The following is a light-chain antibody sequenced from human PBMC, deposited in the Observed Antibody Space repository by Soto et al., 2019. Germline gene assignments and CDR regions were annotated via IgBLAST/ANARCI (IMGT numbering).Light chain of an antibody. Sequence: QSALTQPASVSGSPGQSITISCTGTSSDVGGYNYVSWYQQHPGKAPKLMIYDVSNRPSGVSNRFSGSKSGNTASLTIPGLQAEDEADYYCSSYTSSSTLVVFGTGTKLTVL. CDR1: SSDVGGYNY. CDR3: SSYTSSSTLVV. V-gene: IGLV2-14*01. CDR2: DVS. J-gene: IGLJ1*01.